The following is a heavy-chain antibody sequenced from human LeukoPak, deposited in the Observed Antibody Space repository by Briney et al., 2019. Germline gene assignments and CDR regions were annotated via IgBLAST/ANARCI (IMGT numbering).Heavy chain of an antibody. CDR2: IIPIFGTA. V-gene: IGHV1-69*13. Sequence: SVKVSCKASGGTFSSYAISWVRQAPGQGLEWMGGIIPIFGTANYAQKFQGRVTITADESTSTAYMELSSLRSEDTAVYYCARENRYCSSTSCYNWFDPWGQGTLVTVSS. J-gene: IGHJ5*02. CDR1: GGTFSSYA. CDR3: ARENRYCSSTSCYNWFDP. D-gene: IGHD2-2*01.